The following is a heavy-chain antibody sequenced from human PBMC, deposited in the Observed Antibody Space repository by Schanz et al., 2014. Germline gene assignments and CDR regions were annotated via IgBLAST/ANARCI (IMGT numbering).Heavy chain of an antibody. CDR3: ARANYRRKINFDY. D-gene: IGHD3-10*01. CDR2: LSGSGGST. V-gene: IGHV3-23*01. J-gene: IGHJ4*02. Sequence: PGGSLRLSCAASGFTFSDYYMSWIRQAPGKGLEWVSALSGSGGSTYYADSVKGRFTISRDNSKNTLYLQMNSLRAEDTAVYYCARANYRRKINFDYWGRGTLVTVSS. CDR1: GFTFSDYY.